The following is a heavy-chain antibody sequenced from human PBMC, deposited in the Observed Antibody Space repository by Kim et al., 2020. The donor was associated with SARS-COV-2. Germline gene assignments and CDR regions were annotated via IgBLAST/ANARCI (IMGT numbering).Heavy chain of an antibody. D-gene: IGHD6-13*01. CDR3: ARDRIAAADHFDY. J-gene: IGHJ4*02. V-gene: IGHV3-7*03. Sequence: YVDSVKGRFTISRDNAKNSLYLQMNSLRAEDTAVYYCARDRIAAADHFDYRGQGTLVTVSS.